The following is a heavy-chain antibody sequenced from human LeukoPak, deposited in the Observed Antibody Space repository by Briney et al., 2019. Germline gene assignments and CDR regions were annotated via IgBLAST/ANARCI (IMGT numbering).Heavy chain of an antibody. V-gene: IGHV5-51*01. CDR2: FYPGDSTT. CDR3: ARHGSVRGNYYYGMDV. Sequence: PGESLKISCKGSGYSFTTYWIGWVRQLPGKGLEWMGIFYPGDSTTRYSPSFQGQVPISADKSISTAYLQWSSLKASDTAMYYCARHGSVRGNYYYGMDVWGQGTTVTVSS. D-gene: IGHD3-10*01. J-gene: IGHJ6*02. CDR1: GYSFTTYW.